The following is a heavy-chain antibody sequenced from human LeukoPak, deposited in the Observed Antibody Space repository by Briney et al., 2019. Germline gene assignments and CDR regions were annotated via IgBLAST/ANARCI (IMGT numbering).Heavy chain of an antibody. D-gene: IGHD3-22*01. Sequence: SETLSLTCAVYGGSFSGYYWSWIRQPPGKGLEWIGEINHSGSTNYNPSLKSRVTISVDTSKNQFSLKLSSVTAADTAVYYCARHVVAVGFDYWGQGTLVTVSS. CDR3: ARHVVAVGFDY. CDR1: GGSFSGYY. CDR2: INHSGST. V-gene: IGHV4-34*01. J-gene: IGHJ4*02.